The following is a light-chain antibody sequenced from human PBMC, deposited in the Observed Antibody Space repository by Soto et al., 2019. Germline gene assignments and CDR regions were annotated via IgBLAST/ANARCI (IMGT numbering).Light chain of an antibody. V-gene: IGLV2-14*01. CDR2: EVS. Sequence: QSALTQPASVSGSPGQSITISCTGTSSDVGGYNYVSWYQQHPGKAPKLMIYEVSNRPSGVSNRFSGSKSGNTASLTISGLQAEAEAYYYCSSYTSSSIDYVFGTGTKLTVL. CDR1: SSDVGGYNY. J-gene: IGLJ1*01. CDR3: SSYTSSSIDYV.